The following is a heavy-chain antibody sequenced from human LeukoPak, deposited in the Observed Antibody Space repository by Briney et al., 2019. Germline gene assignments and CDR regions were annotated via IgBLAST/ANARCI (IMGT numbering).Heavy chain of an antibody. CDR3: TRLVRHCSGGSCYRHFDY. D-gene: IGHD2-15*01. J-gene: IGHJ4*02. CDR1: GFTFGDYA. CDR2: VRSKAYGGTT. V-gene: IGHV3-49*04. Sequence: GGSLRLSCTVSGFTFGDYAMSWVRQAPGKGLEWVGFVRSKAYGGTTEYAASVKGRFTISRDDSKSIAYLQMNSLKTEDTAVYYCTRLVRHCSGGSCYRHFDYWGQGTLVTVSS.